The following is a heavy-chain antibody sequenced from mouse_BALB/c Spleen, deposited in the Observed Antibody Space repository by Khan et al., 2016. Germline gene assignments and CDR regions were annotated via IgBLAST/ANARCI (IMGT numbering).Heavy chain of an antibody. V-gene: IGHV7-3*02. CDR3: ARDGDYSPFAY. CDR2: IRNKANGYTT. J-gene: IGHJ3*01. CDR1: GFTFTDYY. Sequence: EMELVESGGGLVQPGGSLRLSCATSGFTFTDYYMTWVRQPPGKALEWLGFIRNKANGYTTEYSASVQGRFTISRDNSQSILYLQMNTLRAEDSATYYCARDGDYSPFAYWGQGTLVTVSA. D-gene: IGHD1-1*01.